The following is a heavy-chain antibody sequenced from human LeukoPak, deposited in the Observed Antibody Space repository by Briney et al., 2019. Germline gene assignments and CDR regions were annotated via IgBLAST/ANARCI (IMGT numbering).Heavy chain of an antibody. V-gene: IGHV1-2*02. CDR3: ARDPGYCSGGSCYYFDY. J-gene: IGHJ4*02. D-gene: IGHD2-15*01. CDR2: PNSGGT. Sequence: PNSGGTNYAQKFQGRVTMTRDTSISTAYMELSRLRSDDTAVYYCARDPGYCSGGSCYYFDYWGQGTLVTVSS.